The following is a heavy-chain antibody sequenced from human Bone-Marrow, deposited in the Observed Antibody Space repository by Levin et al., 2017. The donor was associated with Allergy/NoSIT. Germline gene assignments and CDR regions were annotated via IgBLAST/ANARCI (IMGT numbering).Heavy chain of an antibody. CDR3: AKGLLTGTFDY. Sequence: GGSLRLSCAVSGFTFDIYAMHWVRQAPGKGLEWVSGISGGGENTYYVDSVRGRFTISRDNSKNTLHLQMDSLRGEDTAVYYCAKGLLTGTFDYWGQGTLVTVSS. J-gene: IGHJ4*02. V-gene: IGHV3-23*01. D-gene: IGHD7-27*01. CDR2: ISGGGENT. CDR1: GFTFDIYA.